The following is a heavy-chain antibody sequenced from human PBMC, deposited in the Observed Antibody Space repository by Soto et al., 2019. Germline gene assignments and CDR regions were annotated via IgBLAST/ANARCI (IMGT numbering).Heavy chain of an antibody. CDR3: ARGFIPEND. CDR1: GYTFSDYG. D-gene: IGHD1-1*01. CDR2: INTFNGNT. V-gene: IGHV1-18*01. J-gene: IGHJ4*02. Sequence: QVHLVQSEGEVKKPGASVKVSCKTSGYTFSDYGVSWVRQAPGQGLAWMGWINTFNGNTKYGQNFQGRVTLSIDTSTRQVFLELTSLKFGDAAVYFCARGFIPENDWGQGTRVIVSS.